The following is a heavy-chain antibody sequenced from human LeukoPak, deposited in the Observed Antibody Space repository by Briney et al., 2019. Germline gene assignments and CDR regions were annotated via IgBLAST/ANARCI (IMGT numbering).Heavy chain of an antibody. D-gene: IGHD6-6*01. CDR2: ISAYNGNT. J-gene: IGHJ6*03. CDR3: AREFSGVSSSSADYYYYMDV. V-gene: IGHV1-18*01. CDR1: GYTFTSYG. Sequence: GASVKVSCKASGYTFTSYGISWVRQAPGQGLEWMGWISAYNGNTNYAQKLQGRVTMTTDTSTSTAYMELRSLRSDDTAVHYCAREFSGVSSSSADYYYYMDVWGKGTTVTVSS.